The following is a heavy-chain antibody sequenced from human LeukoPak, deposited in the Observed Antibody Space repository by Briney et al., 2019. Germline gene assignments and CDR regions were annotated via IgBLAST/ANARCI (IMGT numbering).Heavy chain of an antibody. D-gene: IGHD2-15*01. CDR3: WSHPGVAAADY. J-gene: IGHJ4*02. Sequence: SETLSLTCTVSGXSISDYYWCWIWQPPGQGLEWIGYVYYSGSANYNPYLTSRVTVSADTSKTQISLTLTSMPAADPAASYYWSHPGVAAADYWGQGTLVTVSS. V-gene: IGHV4-59*08. CDR2: VYYSGSA. CDR1: GXSISDYY.